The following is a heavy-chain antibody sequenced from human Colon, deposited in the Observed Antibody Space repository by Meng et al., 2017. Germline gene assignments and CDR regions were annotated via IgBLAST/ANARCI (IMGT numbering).Heavy chain of an antibody. J-gene: IGHJ4*02. CDR3: ARENKEYYYDSSGYPDY. V-gene: IGHV4-61*02. CDR2: IYTSGST. Sequence: SETLSSTCTAPGGSISSGSYYWSWIRQPAGKGLEWIGRIYTSGSTNYNPSLKSRVTISVDTSKNQFSLKLSSVTAADTAVYYCARENKEYYYDSSGYPDYWGQGTLVTVSS. CDR1: GGSISSGSYY. D-gene: IGHD3-22*01.